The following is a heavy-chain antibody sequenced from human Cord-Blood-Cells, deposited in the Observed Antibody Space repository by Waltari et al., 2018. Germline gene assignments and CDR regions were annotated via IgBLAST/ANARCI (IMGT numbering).Heavy chain of an antibody. V-gene: IGHV4-39*01. J-gene: IGHJ4*02. D-gene: IGHD3-10*01. CDR2: IYYSGST. Sequence: QLQLQESGPGLVKPSETLALTCTVSGGSISSSSYYRGWIRQPPGKGLEWIGSIYYSGSTYYNPSLKSRVTISVDTSKNQFSLKLSSVTAADTAVYYCARHPYYYGSGSYYYWGQGTLVTVSS. CDR3: ARHPYYYGSGSYYY. CDR1: GGSISSSSYY.